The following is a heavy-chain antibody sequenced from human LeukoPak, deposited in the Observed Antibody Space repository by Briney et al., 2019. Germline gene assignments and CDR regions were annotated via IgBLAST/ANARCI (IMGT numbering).Heavy chain of an antibody. Sequence: ASVKVSCKAAGYTFTGYYMHWLRQAPGQGLEWMRWINPNSGGTNYAQKFQGRVTMTRDTSISTAYMELSRVRSDDTAVYYCARDGYSYGYYYYYYYMDVWGKGTTVTVSS. J-gene: IGHJ6*03. D-gene: IGHD5-18*01. CDR1: GYTFTGYY. CDR3: ARDGYSYGYYYYYYYMDV. CDR2: INPNSGGT. V-gene: IGHV1-2*02.